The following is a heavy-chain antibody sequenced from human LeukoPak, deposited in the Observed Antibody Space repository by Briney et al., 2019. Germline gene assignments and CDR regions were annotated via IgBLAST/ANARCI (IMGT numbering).Heavy chain of an antibody. CDR1: GFTFNTYA. V-gene: IGHV3-23*01. J-gene: IGHJ4*02. CDR3: AKDPIVGAGYYDY. D-gene: IGHD1-26*01. CDR2: ISGNAVAT. Sequence: PGGSLRLSCVGSGFTFNTYAMTWVRQAPGKGLEWVSSISGNAVATHYADSVKGRFTISRDNSKNTLYLQMNTLRVEDTAVYYCAKDPIVGAGYYDYWGQGTRVTVSS.